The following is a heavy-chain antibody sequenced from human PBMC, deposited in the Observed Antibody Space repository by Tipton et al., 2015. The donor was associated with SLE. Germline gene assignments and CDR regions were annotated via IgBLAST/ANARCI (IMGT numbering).Heavy chain of an antibody. CDR1: GVSISSRTYY. Sequence: TLSLTCTVSGVSISSRTYYWGWIRQPPGKGLEWIGSMYYSGNTYYNPSLKTRVTISVDTSKNQFSLKLSSVTAADTAVYYCARNLGPEWMATKRGYFDRWGRGTLVSVSS. V-gene: IGHV4-39*01. J-gene: IGHJ2*01. D-gene: IGHD5-24*01. CDR2: MYYSGNT. CDR3: ARNLGPEWMATKRGYFDR.